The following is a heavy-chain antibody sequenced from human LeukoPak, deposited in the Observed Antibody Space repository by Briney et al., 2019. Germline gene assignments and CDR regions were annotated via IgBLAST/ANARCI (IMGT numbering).Heavy chain of an antibody. CDR2: ISSSSSYI. CDR1: GFTFSSYS. V-gene: IGHV3-21*04. D-gene: IGHD2-2*01. Sequence: PGGSLRLSCAASGFTFSSYSMNWVRQAPGKGLEWVSSISSSSSYIYYADSVKGRFTISRDNAKNSLYLQMNSLRSDDTAVYYCARDPGVGLVPAKNFDYWGQGTLVTVSS. CDR3: ARDPGVGLVPAKNFDY. J-gene: IGHJ4*02.